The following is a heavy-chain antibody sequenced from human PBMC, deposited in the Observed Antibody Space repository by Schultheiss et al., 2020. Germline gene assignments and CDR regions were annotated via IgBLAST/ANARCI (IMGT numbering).Heavy chain of an antibody. J-gene: IGHJ4*02. CDR2: IKSKTDGGTT. Sequence: GGSLRLSCAASGFTFSNAWMSWIRQAPGKGLEWVGRIKSKTDGGTTDYAAPVKGRFTISRDDSKNTLYLQMNSLKTEDTAVYYCTTEIKLWFGELLINYFDYWGPGTLLTVAS. D-gene: IGHD3-10*01. CDR1: GFTFSNAW. V-gene: IGHV3-15*01. CDR3: TTEIKLWFGELLINYFDY.